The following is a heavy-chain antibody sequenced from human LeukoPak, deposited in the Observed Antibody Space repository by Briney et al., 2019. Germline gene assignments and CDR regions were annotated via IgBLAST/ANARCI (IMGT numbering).Heavy chain of an antibody. CDR2: TRNKANSYTT. J-gene: IGHJ4*02. D-gene: IGHD1-26*01. Sequence: QTGGSLRLSCAASGFTFSDHYMDWVRQAPGKGLEWVGRTRNKANSYTTEYAASVKGRFTISRDDSKNSLYLQMNSLKTEDTAAYYCAIVGATAFDYWGQGTLVTVSS. CDR1: GFTFSDHY. V-gene: IGHV3-72*01. CDR3: AIVGATAFDY.